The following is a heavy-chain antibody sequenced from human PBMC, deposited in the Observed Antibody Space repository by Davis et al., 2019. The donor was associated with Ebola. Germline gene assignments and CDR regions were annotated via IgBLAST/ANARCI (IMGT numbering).Heavy chain of an antibody. CDR2: IYYSGST. CDR1: GGSMRNYY. CDR3: ARVADYYDSSGYYYYYYYYGMDV. J-gene: IGHJ6*02. Sequence: MPSETLSLTCTVSGGSMRNYYWGWIRQPPGKGLEWIGYIYYSGSTNYNPSLKSRVTISVDTSKNQFSLKLSSVTAADTAVYYCARVADYYDSSGYYYYYYYYGMDVWGQGTTVTVSS. D-gene: IGHD3-22*01. V-gene: IGHV4-59*01.